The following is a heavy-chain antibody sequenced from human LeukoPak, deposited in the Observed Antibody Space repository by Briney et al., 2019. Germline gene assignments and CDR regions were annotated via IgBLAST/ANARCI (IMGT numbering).Heavy chain of an antibody. V-gene: IGHV1-18*01. Sequence: ASVKVSCKASGYTFTSYGISWVRQAPGQGLEWMGWISAYNGNTNYAQKLQGRVTMTTDTSTSTAYMELRSLRSEDTAVYYCARGSRSSGYHRPYYFDYWGQGTLVTVSS. J-gene: IGHJ4*02. CDR2: ISAYNGNT. CDR3: ARGSRSSGYHRPYYFDY. D-gene: IGHD3-22*01. CDR1: GYTFTSYG.